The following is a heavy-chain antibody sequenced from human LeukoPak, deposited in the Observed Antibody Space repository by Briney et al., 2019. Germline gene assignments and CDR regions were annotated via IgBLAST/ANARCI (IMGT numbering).Heavy chain of an antibody. CDR1: GFTFSSYG. V-gene: IGHV3-30*18. CDR3: AKDRASSRSPYYYYGMDV. D-gene: IGHD6-6*01. J-gene: IGHJ6*02. Sequence: GGSLRLSRAASGFTFSSYGMHWVRQAPGKGLEWVAVISYDGSNKYYADSVKGRFTISRDNSKNTLYLQMNSLRAEDTAVYYCAKDRASSRSPYYYYGMDVWGQGTTVTVSS. CDR2: ISYDGSNK.